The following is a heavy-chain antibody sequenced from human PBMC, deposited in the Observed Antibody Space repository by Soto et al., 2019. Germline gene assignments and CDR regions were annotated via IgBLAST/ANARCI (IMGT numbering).Heavy chain of an antibody. Sequence: PSVTLSLTCTLSRSSISSYYWSWIRQPPRKGLEWIGYIYYSGSTSYNPSPKRRVTISVDTSKNQFSLKLSSVTAADTAVYYCASTSAGYGDCSGYWGEGTRVTV. D-gene: IGHD4-17*01. V-gene: IGHV4-59*08. CDR3: ASTSAGYGDCSGY. CDR1: RSSISSYY. J-gene: IGHJ4*02. CDR2: IYYSGST.